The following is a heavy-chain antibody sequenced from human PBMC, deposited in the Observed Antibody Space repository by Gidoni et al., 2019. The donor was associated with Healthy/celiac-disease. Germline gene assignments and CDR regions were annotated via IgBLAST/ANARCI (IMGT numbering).Heavy chain of an antibody. CDR3: ASGPPRWSGSPRWFDP. CDR2: IHHSGST. CDR1: DGSFSSYY. V-gene: IGHV4-34*01. Sequence: QVQLQQWGAGLLKPSETLSLTCAVYDGSFSSYYWSGIRQPPGKGLEWIGEIHHSGSTNYNPPLKSRVTISVDTSKNQFSLKLSSVTAADTAVYYCASGPPRWSGSPRWFDPWGQGTLVTVSS. J-gene: IGHJ5*02. D-gene: IGHD3-3*01.